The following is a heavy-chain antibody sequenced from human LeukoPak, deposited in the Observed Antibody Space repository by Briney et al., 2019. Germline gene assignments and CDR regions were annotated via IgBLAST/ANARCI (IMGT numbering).Heavy chain of an antibody. J-gene: IGHJ4*02. D-gene: IGHD1-1*01. Sequence: GGSLRLSCAASGFTFDDYAMHWVRQAPGKGLEWVSLISWNGSTTSYADSVKGRFTISRDNSEDSLYLQMSSLRAEDTALYYCAKKANGLYFDFWGQGTLVTVSS. CDR2: ISWNGSTT. CDR1: GFTFDDYA. CDR3: AKKANGLYFDF. V-gene: IGHV3-43D*03.